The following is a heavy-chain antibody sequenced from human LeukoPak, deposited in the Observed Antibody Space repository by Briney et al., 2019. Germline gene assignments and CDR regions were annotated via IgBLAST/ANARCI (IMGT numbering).Heavy chain of an antibody. V-gene: IGHV1-2*02. CDR1: GYTFTGYY. Sequence: GASVKVSCKASGYTFTGYYMHWVRQAPGQGLEWIGWINPNSGGTNYAQKFQGRVTMTRDTSISTAYMELSRLRSDDTAVYYCARWFGELLNNWFDPWGQGTLVTVSS. J-gene: IGHJ5*02. CDR2: INPNSGGT. CDR3: ARWFGELLNNWFDP. D-gene: IGHD3-10*01.